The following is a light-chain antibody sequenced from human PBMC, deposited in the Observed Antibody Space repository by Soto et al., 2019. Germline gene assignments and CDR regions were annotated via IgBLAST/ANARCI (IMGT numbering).Light chain of an antibody. CDR2: DAS. V-gene: IGKV1-5*01. Sequence: DIHLTQSPSTLSAAVGYRFTITCRASQSVSIWLAWYRQKPGKAPKMLIYDASSLKSGVPSRFSGSGSGTEFTLTISSLQPDDFATYYCHQYSSFWTFGQGTTGDIK. CDR3: HQYSSFWT. CDR1: QSVSIW. J-gene: IGKJ1*01.